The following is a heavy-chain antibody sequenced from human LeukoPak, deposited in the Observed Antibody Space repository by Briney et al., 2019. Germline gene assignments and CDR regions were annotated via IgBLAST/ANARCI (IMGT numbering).Heavy chain of an antibody. CDR3: AKDRIAARGWSDP. CDR1: GFTFSSYG. V-gene: IGHV3-30*18. Sequence: GGSLRLSCAASGFTFSSYGMHWVRQAPGKGLEWVAIISYDGSNKYYADSVKGRFTISRDNSKNTLYLQMNSLRAEDTAVYYCAKDRIAARGWSDPWGQGTLVTVSS. J-gene: IGHJ5*02. D-gene: IGHD6-6*01. CDR2: ISYDGSNK.